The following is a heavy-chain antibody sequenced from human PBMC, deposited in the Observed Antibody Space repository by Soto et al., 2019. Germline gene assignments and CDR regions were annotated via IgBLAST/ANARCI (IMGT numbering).Heavy chain of an antibody. CDR2: ISAYNGNT. V-gene: IGHV1-18*01. Sequence: VASVKVCCKASGYTFTSYGISCVRQAPGQGLEWMGWISAYNGNTNYAQKLQGRVTMTTDTSTSTAYMELRSLRSDDTAVYYCADQSSGCSHNWLDSWGRGTLVTVSS. J-gene: IGHJ5*01. D-gene: IGHD6-19*01. CDR3: ADQSSGCSHNWLDS. CDR1: GYTFTSYG.